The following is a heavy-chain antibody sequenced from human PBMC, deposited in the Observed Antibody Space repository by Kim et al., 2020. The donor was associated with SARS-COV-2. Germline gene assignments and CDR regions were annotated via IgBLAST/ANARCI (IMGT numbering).Heavy chain of an antibody. CDR2: IYSGGSST. CDR1: GFTFSSYA. CDR3: AKVPGRSGGIYYFDY. J-gene: IGHJ4*02. D-gene: IGHD2-15*01. Sequence: GGSLRLSCAASGFTFSSYAMSWVRQAPGKGLEWVSVIYSGGSSTYYADSVKGRFTISRDNSKNTLYLQMNSLRAEDTAVYYCAKVPGRSGGIYYFDYWGQGTLVTVSS. V-gene: IGHV3-23*03.